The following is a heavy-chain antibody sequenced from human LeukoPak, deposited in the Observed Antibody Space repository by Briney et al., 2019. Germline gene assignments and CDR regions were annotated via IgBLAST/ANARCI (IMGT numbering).Heavy chain of an antibody. CDR2: INHSGST. D-gene: IGHD1-7*01. CDR1: GGSFSGYY. V-gene: IGHV4-34*01. CDR3: ASPVNYASAFDI. J-gene: IGHJ3*02. Sequence: PSETLSLTCAVYGGSFSGYYWSWIGQPPGKGLEWIGEINHSGSTNYNPSLKSRVTISVDTSKNQFSLKLSSVTAADTAVYYCASPVNYASAFDIWGQGTMVTVSS.